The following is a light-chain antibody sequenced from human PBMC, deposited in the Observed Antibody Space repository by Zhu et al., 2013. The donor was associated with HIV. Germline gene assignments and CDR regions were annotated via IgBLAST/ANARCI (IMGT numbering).Light chain of an antibody. CDR2: WSS. CDR3: QQYYTTPPT. CDR1: QSVLYSSNNKTY. J-gene: IGKJ1*01. V-gene: IGKV4-1*01. Sequence: DIVMTQSPDSLAVSLGERATINCKSSQSVLYSSNNKTYLSWYKYKVGQPPELLIYWSSSRASGVPDRFSGSGSETDFTLTISSLQAEDVAFYYCQQYYTTPPTFGQGTKVEIK.